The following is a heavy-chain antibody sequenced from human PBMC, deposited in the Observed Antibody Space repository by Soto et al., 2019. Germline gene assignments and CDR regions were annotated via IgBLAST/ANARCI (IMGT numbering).Heavy chain of an antibody. CDR3: ARAAEYSSSWYNYYGMDV. Sequence: SVKVSCKASGGTFSSYAISWVRQALGQGLEWMGGIIPIFGTANYAQKFQGRVTITADESTSTAYMELSSLRSEDTAVYYCARAAEYSSSWYNYYGMDVWGQGTTVTVSS. J-gene: IGHJ6*02. V-gene: IGHV1-69*13. CDR2: IIPIFGTA. CDR1: GGTFSSYA. D-gene: IGHD6-13*01.